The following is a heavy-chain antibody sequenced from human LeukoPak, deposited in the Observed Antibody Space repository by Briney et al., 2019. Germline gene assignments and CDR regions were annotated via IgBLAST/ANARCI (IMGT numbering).Heavy chain of an antibody. CDR3: ARQLRGFDF. J-gene: IGHJ4*02. CDR1: GASISSADYY. Sequence: SQTLSLTCTVSGASISSADYYWSWIRQPPGKDLEWIGHIYYSVGTYYNPSLKSRVTISLDTSKNQFSLTLTSVTAADTAVYYCARQLRGFDFWGQGTLVTVSS. CDR2: IYYSVGT. D-gene: IGHD2-2*01. V-gene: IGHV4-30-4*01.